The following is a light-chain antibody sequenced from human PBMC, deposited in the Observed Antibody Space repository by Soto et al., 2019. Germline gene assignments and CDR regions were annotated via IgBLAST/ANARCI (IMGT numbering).Light chain of an antibody. CDR2: AAS. CDR1: QGISSY. V-gene: IGKV1-9*01. J-gene: IGKJ4*01. Sequence: DIQLTQSPSFLSASVGDTVTITCRASQGISSYLAWYQQKLGKAPKLLITAASTLQSGVPSRFSGSYSGTEFTLTISSLEPEDLATYYCQQVKSYPLTFGGGTKVEIK. CDR3: QQVKSYPLT.